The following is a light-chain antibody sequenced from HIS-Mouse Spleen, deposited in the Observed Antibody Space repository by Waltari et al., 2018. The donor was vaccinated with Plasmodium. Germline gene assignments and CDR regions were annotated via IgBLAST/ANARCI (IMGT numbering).Light chain of an antibody. V-gene: IGLV3-10*01. Sequence: SYELTQPPSVSVSPGQTARITCSGDALPKKYAYWYQQKSGQAPVLVIDEDSKRRSGIPERFSGSRSGTMATLTISGAQVEDEADYYCYSTDSSGNHRVFGGGTKLTVL. CDR2: EDS. CDR1: ALPKKY. CDR3: YSTDSSGNHRV. J-gene: IGLJ3*02.